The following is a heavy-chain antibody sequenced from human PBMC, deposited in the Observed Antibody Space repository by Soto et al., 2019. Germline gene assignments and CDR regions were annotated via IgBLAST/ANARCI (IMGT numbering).Heavy chain of an antibody. CDR2: ISAYDGNT. V-gene: IGHV1-18*01. Sequence: ASVKVSCKASGYTFTSYGISWVRQAPGQGLEWLGWISAYDGNTNYAQILQGRVSMTTDTSTSTAYMELRSLRSDDTAVYYCARGGYYDSSGSRNYYYYGMNFWGQGTTVTVSS. J-gene: IGHJ6*02. CDR3: ARGGYYDSSGSRNYYYYGMNF. D-gene: IGHD3-22*01. CDR1: GYTFTSYG.